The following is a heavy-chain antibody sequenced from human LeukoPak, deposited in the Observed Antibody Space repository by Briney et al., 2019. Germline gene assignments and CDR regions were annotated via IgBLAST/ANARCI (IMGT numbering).Heavy chain of an antibody. CDR2: IIPIFGTA. D-gene: IGHD6-13*01. J-gene: IGHJ3*02. CDR1: GGTFSSYA. CDR3: ASQPGYGDAFDI. Sequence: SVKVSCKASGGTFSSYAISWVRQAPGQGLEWMGGIIPIFGTANYAQKFQGSVTITADESTSTAYMELSSLRSEDTAVYYCASQPGYGDAFDIWGQGTMVTVSS. V-gene: IGHV1-69*01.